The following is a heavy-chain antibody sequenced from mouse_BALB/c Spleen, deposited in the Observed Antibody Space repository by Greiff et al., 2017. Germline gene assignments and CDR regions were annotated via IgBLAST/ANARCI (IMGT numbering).Heavy chain of an antibody. D-gene: IGHD4-1*01. Sequence: VHLVESGPGLVAPSQSLSITCTVSGFSLTSYGVHWVRQPPGKGLEWLGVIWAGGSTNYNSALMSRLSISKDNSKSQVFLKMNSLQTDDTAMYYCARDRTPAGHYAMDYWGQGTSVTVSS. J-gene: IGHJ4*01. CDR1: GFSLTSYG. V-gene: IGHV2-9*02. CDR2: IWAGGST. CDR3: ARDRTPAGHYAMDY.